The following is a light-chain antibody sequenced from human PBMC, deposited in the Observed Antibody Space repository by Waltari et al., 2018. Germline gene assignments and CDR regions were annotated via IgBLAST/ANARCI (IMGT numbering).Light chain of an antibody. CDR3: SSFAGSNVYV. J-gene: IGLJ1*01. Sequence: QSALTQPPSASGSRGQSVTISCTGTSSDVGAYNYVSWYQQHPGKATKLIIFEVSKRPSGVPDRFSASKSANTASLTVSGLQAEDEADYYCSSFAGSNVYVFGTGTRVAVL. V-gene: IGLV2-8*01. CDR1: SSDVGAYNY. CDR2: EVS.